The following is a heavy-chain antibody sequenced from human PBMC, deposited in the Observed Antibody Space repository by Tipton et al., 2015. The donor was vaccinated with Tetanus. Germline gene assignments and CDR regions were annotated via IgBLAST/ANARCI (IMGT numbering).Heavy chain of an antibody. CDR1: GGSMNSYY. Sequence: TLSLTCTVSGGSMNSYYWSWIRQPPGKGLEWIGYIYYTGSTNYNPSLKSRVTISVDTSQKQISLKVNSVTAADTAVYYCARDRGVRGGYYYYHGMDVWGQGTTVTVSS. D-gene: IGHD3-10*01. V-gene: IGHV4-59*12. J-gene: IGHJ6*02. CDR2: IYYTGST. CDR3: ARDRGVRGGYYYYHGMDV.